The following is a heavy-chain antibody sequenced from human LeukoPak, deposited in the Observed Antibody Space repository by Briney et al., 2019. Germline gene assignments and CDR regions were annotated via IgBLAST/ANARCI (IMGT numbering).Heavy chain of an antibody. Sequence: SETLSLTCAVYGGSFSSYYWSWIRQPPGKGLEWIGEINHSGSTNYNPSLKSRVTTSVDTSKNQFSLKLSSVTAADTAVYYCARGHRYVYFDYWGQGTLVTVSS. D-gene: IGHD1-14*01. J-gene: IGHJ4*02. CDR2: INHSGST. V-gene: IGHV4-34*01. CDR3: ARGHRYVYFDY. CDR1: GGSFSSYY.